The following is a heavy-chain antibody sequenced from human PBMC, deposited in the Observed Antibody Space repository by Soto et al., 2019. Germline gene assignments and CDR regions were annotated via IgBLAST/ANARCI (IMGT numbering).Heavy chain of an antibody. CDR1: GDSIGGVGY. D-gene: IGHD2-21*02. CDR3: ARSGVTGIVIPSHWFDP. V-gene: IGHV4-31*03. CDR2: ISSSGST. J-gene: IGHJ5*02. Sequence: SEALSVTCTVSGDSIGGVGYWSWIRQFPGRGLEWIGCISSSGSTYYNPALNNRISLSLDTSQNQFSLKLLSETAADTAIYYCARSGVTGIVIPSHWFDPWGQGTLVTVS.